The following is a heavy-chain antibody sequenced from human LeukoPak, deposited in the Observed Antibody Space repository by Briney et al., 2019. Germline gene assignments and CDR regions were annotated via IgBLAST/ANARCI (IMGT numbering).Heavy chain of an antibody. J-gene: IGHJ4*02. Sequence: SETLSLTCTVSGGSISSYYWSWIRQPPGKGLEWIGYIYYSGSTNYNPSLKSRVTISVDTSKNQFSLKLSSVTAADTAVYYCARSGYYDSSGRNFDYWGQGTLVTVSS. CDR2: IYYSGST. CDR3: ARSGYYDSSGRNFDY. CDR1: GGSISSYY. D-gene: IGHD3-22*01. V-gene: IGHV4-59*01.